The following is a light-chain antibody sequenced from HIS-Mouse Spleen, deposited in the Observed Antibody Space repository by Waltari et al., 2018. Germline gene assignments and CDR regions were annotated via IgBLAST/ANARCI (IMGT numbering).Light chain of an antibody. CDR2: DVS. V-gene: IGLV2-11*01. CDR3: GSYAGSYTGV. J-gene: IGLJ1*01. Sequence: QSALTQPRSVSGSPGQSVTISCTGTSSDVGGFNYVSWYQQHPGKAPKLMIYDVSKRPSGVPDRFSGSKSGNTASLTISGLQADDEADYYCGSYAGSYTGVFGTGTKVTVL. CDR1: SSDVGGFNY.